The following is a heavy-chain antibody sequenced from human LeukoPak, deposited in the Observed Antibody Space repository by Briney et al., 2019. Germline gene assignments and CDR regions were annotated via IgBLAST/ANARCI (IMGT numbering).Heavy chain of an antibody. CDR1: GFTFSRHW. CDR2: IKQDASQ. CDR3: ARGPDFGDRLDYFDY. J-gene: IGHJ4*02. Sequence: GGSLRLSCAASGFTFSRHWMGWVRQAPGKGLEWVANIKQDASQYYVDSVRGRFIISRDNAKNSLSLQMNSLRLEDTAVYYCARGPDFGDRLDYFDYRGQGTLVTVSS. D-gene: IGHD4-17*01. V-gene: IGHV3-7*01.